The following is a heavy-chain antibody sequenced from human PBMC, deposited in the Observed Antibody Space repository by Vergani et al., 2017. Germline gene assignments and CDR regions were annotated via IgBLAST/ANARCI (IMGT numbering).Heavy chain of an antibody. CDR2: IYYSGNT. CDR1: GGSISTRNYY. Sequence: QMQLQESGPGLVKPSETVSLTCNVSGGSISTRNYYWGWIRQPPGKGLEWIANIYYSGNTYYNPSLKSRLTITVDTSANQFSLRLTSVTAAGTAVYYCARRDDSSGYVLDHWGQGILVTVSS. D-gene: IGHD3-22*01. J-gene: IGHJ4*02. CDR3: ARRDDSSGYVLDH. V-gene: IGHV4-39*01.